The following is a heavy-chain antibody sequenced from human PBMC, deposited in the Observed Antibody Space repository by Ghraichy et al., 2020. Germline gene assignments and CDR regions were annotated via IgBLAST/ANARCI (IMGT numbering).Heavy chain of an antibody. Sequence: SETLSLTCTVSGGSISSYYWSWIRQPPGKGLEWIGYIYYSGSTNYNPSLKSRVTISVDTSKNQFSLKLSSVTAADTAVYYCAARGYASGGIDYWGQGTLVTVSS. CDR1: GGSISSYY. D-gene: IGHD5-12*01. CDR3: AARGYASGGIDY. V-gene: IGHV4-59*01. CDR2: IYYSGST. J-gene: IGHJ4*02.